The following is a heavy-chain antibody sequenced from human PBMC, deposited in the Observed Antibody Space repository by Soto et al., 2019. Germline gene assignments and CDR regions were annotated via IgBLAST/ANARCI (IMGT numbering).Heavy chain of an antibody. D-gene: IGHD2-15*01. V-gene: IGHV3-21*02. J-gene: IGHJ5*01. Sequence: EVQLVESGGGLVKPGGSLRLSCAASGFTFSRYGMNWLRQAPGKGLEWVASISSSTSYVYYADSVKGRFSTYRDNAKNILYLEMYGLRTEDTAVYYCARDQSEGRVGNWFESWGQGTLVTVSS. CDR2: ISSSTSYV. CDR3: ARDQSEGRVGNWFES. CDR1: GFTFSRYG.